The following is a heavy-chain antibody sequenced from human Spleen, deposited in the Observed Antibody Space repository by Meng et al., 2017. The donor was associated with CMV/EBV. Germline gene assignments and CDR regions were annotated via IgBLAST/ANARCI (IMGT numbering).Heavy chain of an antibody. V-gene: IGHV1-18*01. J-gene: IGHJ6*02. CDR3: ARDRGLGATTGSPTPNSLDV. Sequence: TSYGISWVRQAHGQGLEWMGWISAYNGNTNYAQKLQSRVTMTTDTSTSTVYMELSSLRSEDTAVYYCARDRGLGATTGSPTPNSLDVWGQGTTVTVSS. CDR2: ISAYNGNT. D-gene: IGHD1-26*01. CDR1: TSYG.